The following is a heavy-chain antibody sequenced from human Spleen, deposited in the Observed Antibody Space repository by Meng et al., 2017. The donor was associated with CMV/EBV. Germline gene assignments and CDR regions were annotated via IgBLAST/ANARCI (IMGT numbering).Heavy chain of an antibody. D-gene: IGHD1-26*01. CDR1: GFTFSSYW. CDR2: IKQDGREK. V-gene: IGHV3-7*01. J-gene: IGHJ6*02. CDR3: ARDRWAPGDV. Sequence: GGSLRLSCAASGFTFSSYWMSWVRQAPGKGLEWVANIKQDGREKYYVDSVKGRFTISRDNAKNSLFLQMNSLRVEDMAVYYCARDRWAPGDVWGQGTTVTVSS.